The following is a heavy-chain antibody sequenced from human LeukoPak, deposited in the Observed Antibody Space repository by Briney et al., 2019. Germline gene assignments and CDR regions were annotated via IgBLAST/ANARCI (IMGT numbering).Heavy chain of an antibody. CDR1: GFTFNRNA. D-gene: IGHD6-19*01. CDR2: IGGSGDKT. J-gene: IGHJ4*02. Sequence: GGSMRLSCAASGFTFNRNAISWVRQAPGKVLESVSPIGGSGDKTFYADSVKGRFTISRDNSKNMLHLQMSSLTGEDTALYYCVRRGDASSGWGDHDYWGQGALVTVSS. V-gene: IGHV3-23*01. CDR3: VRRGDASSGWGDHDY.